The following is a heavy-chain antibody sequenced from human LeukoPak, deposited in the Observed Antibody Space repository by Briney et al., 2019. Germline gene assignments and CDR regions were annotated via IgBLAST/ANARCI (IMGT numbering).Heavy chain of an antibody. D-gene: IGHD6-13*01. CDR2: IGTAGDT. V-gene: IGHV3-13*01. CDR3: AKDKFVRIAAAWGYFDY. CDR1: GFTFSSYD. J-gene: IGHJ4*02. Sequence: GGSLRLSCAASGFTFSSYDMHWARQATGKGLEWVSAIGTAGDTYYPGSVKGRFTISRDNSKNTLYLQMNSLRAEDTAVYYCAKDKFVRIAAAWGYFDYWGQGTLVTVSS.